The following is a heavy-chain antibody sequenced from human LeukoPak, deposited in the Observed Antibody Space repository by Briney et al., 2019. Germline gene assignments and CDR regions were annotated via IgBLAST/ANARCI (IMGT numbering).Heavy chain of an antibody. J-gene: IGHJ4*01. Sequence: ASVKVSCKASGYTFTSYAMNWVRQAPGQGLEWMGWINTNTRNPTYAQGFTGRFVFSLDTSVSTAYLQISNLKAEDTAVYYCARQVGTASSHDFGHWGHGTLVTVSS. CDR1: GYTFTSYA. V-gene: IGHV7-4-1*02. CDR2: INTNTRNP. CDR3: ARQVGTASSHDFGH. D-gene: IGHD2-21*02.